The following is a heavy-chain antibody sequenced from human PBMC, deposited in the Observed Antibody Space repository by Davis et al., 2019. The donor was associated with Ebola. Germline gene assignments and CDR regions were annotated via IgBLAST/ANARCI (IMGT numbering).Heavy chain of an antibody. CDR2: IYNVYTM. CDR3: ARAEDDYGEYPDALDI. CDR1: GFSFSSYW. J-gene: IGHJ3*02. Sequence: GGSLRLSCAASGFSFSSYWMSWVRQAPGKGLEWVSVIYNVYTMYYADSVKGRFTISRDSSMNTVYLQMSSLRAEDTAVYYCARAEDDYGEYPDALDIWGQGTVVTVSS. V-gene: IGHV3-53*01. D-gene: IGHD4-17*01.